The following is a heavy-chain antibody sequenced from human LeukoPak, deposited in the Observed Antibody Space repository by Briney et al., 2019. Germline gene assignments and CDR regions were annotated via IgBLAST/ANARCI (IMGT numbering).Heavy chain of an antibody. V-gene: IGHV3-15*01. J-gene: IGHJ4*02. D-gene: IGHD3-22*01. CDR2: IKSKTDGGTI. CDR3: TTGVRDSSGYYNFDY. CDR1: GFTFSNAW. Sequence: GGSLRLSCAASGFTFSNAWMNWVRQTPGKGLEWVGRIKSKTDGGTIDYGAPVKGRFTISRDDSKNTLFLQMNSLKTEDTAMYHCTTGVRDSSGYYNFDYWGQGTLVTVSS.